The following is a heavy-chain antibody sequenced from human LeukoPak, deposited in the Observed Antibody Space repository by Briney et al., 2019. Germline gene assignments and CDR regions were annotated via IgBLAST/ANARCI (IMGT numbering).Heavy chain of an antibody. J-gene: IGHJ4*02. CDR3: ARESPLRTIFGVATLRKFDY. CDR1: GYTFTGYY. D-gene: IGHD3-3*01. CDR2: INPNSGGT. Sequence: GASVKVSCKASGYTFTGYYMHWVRQAPGQGLEWMGWINPNSGGTNYAQKFQGRVTMSVDTSKNQFSLKLSSVTAADTAVYYCARESPLRTIFGVATLRKFDYWGQGTLVTVSS. V-gene: IGHV1-2*02.